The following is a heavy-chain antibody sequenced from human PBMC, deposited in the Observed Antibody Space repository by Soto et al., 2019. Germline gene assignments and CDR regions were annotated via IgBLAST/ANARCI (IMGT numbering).Heavy chain of an antibody. J-gene: IGHJ4*01. CDR3: AKGSRPAQCRDTRFDY. V-gene: IGHV3-23*01. Sequence: EVQLLESGGGLVQPGGSLRLSCVASGFSFRNYALGWVRQAPGKGLEWVSTFSAGGRAYYADTVTGRFTIDKDSPQKRGRLQTTILRPEETALNYGAKGSRPAQCRDTRFDYWGPGPRVTVAS. CDR2: FSAGGRA. CDR1: GFSFRNYA. D-gene: IGHD2-21*02.